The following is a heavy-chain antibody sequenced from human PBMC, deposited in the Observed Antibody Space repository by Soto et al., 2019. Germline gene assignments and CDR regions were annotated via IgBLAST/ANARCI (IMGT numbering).Heavy chain of an antibody. Sequence: GGSLRLSCAASGFTVSSNYMSWVRQAPGKGLEWVSVIYSGGSTYYADSVKGRFTISRHNSKNTRYLQMNSLRAEDTAVYYCARVAYSGGYYYYGMDVWGQGTTVTVSS. CDR1: GFTVSSNY. V-gene: IGHV3-66*01. D-gene: IGHD5-18*01. J-gene: IGHJ6*02. CDR2: IYSGGST. CDR3: ARVAYSGGYYYYGMDV.